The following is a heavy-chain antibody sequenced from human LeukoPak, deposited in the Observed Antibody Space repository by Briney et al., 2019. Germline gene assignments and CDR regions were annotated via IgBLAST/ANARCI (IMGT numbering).Heavy chain of an antibody. J-gene: IGHJ4*02. CDR1: GYTFTGYY. Sequence: ASVKVSCKASGYTFTGYYMHWVRQAPGQGLEWMGWINPNSGGTNYAQKFQGRVTMTRDTSISTAYMELSRLRSDDTAVYYCARARGYYYDSSGYCDYWGQGTLVTVSS. D-gene: IGHD3-22*01. CDR2: INPNSGGT. CDR3: ARARGYYYDSSGYCDY. V-gene: IGHV1-2*02.